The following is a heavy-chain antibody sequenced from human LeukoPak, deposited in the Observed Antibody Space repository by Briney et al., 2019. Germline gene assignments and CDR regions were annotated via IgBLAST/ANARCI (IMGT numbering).Heavy chain of an antibody. Sequence: PSETLSLTCTVSGGSISSSSYYWGWIRQPPGKGLEWIGSIYYSGSTYYNPSLKSRVTISVDTSNNLFSLKLSSVTAADTAVYYCARDVAYCSGGICYPSAFDIWGQGTMVTVSS. V-gene: IGHV4-39*07. J-gene: IGHJ3*02. CDR3: ARDVAYCSGGICYPSAFDI. CDR1: GGSISSSSYY. D-gene: IGHD2-15*01. CDR2: IYYSGST.